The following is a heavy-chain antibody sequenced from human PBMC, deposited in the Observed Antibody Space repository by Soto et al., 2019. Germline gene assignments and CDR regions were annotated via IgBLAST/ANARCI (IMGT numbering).Heavy chain of an antibody. CDR1: GYTFTGYF. CDR2: VSNRNGVT. Sequence: ASVKVSCKASGYTFTGYFIHWVRQAPGQGLEWMGWVSNRNGVTNYAENFRDRVTISTDTSTNTVYMELRSLRSDDTAVYFCARERLNTGWYGFDYWGQGTQVTVSS. D-gene: IGHD6-19*01. V-gene: IGHV1-18*04. J-gene: IGHJ4*02. CDR3: ARERLNTGWYGFDY.